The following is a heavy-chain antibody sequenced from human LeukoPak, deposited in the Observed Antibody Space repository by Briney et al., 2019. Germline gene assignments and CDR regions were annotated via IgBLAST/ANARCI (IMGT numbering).Heavy chain of an antibody. CDR2: IKQDGSEK. Sequence: PGGSLRLSCAASGFTFSSYWMSWVRQAPGKGLEWVANIKQDGSEKYYVDSVKGRFTISRDNAKNSLYLQMNSLRAEDTAVYYCARVGNYDFWSGYYTGMIGNWFDPWGQGTLVTVSS. CDR1: GFTFSSYW. J-gene: IGHJ5*02. D-gene: IGHD3-3*01. CDR3: ARVGNYDFWSGYYTGMIGNWFDP. V-gene: IGHV3-7*01.